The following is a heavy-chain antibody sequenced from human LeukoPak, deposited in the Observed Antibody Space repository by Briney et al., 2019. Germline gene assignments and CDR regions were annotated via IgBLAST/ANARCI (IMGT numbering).Heavy chain of an antibody. CDR2: INHSGST. V-gene: IGHV4-34*01. D-gene: IGHD2-2*03. Sequence: SETLSLTCAVYGGSFSGYYWSWIRQPPGKGLEWIGEINHSGSTNYNPSLKSRVTMSMDTSKNQFSLNLNSVTAADTAVYFCSRGLDRKLGYWGQGTLVTVSS. J-gene: IGHJ4*02. CDR3: SRGLDRKLGY. CDR1: GGSFSGYY.